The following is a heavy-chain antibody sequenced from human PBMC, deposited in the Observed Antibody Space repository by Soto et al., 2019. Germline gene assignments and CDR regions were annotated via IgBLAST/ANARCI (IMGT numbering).Heavy chain of an antibody. CDR3: ARTKYSSSWYHPDY. J-gene: IGHJ4*02. D-gene: IGHD6-13*01. Sequence: ASVKVSCKASGYTFTSYCISWVRQAPGQGLEWMGWISAYNGNTNYAQKLQGRVTMTTDTSTSTAYMELRSLRSDDTAVYYCARTKYSSSWYHPDYWGQGTLVTVSS. V-gene: IGHV1-18*01. CDR1: GYTFTSYC. CDR2: ISAYNGNT.